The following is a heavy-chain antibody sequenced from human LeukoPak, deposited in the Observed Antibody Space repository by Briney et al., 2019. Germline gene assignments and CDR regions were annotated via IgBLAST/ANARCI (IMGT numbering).Heavy chain of an antibody. CDR3: ARVSSSWNPFDY. V-gene: IGHV3-74*01. D-gene: IGHD6-13*01. CDR2: INSDGSST. CDR1: GFTFSSYW. Sequence: PGGSLRLSCAASGFTFSSYWMHWVRQAPGKGLVWVSRINSDGSSTNYADSVKGRFTISRDNAKNTLYLQMNSLRAEDTAVYYCARVSSSWNPFDYWDQGTLVTVSS. J-gene: IGHJ4*02.